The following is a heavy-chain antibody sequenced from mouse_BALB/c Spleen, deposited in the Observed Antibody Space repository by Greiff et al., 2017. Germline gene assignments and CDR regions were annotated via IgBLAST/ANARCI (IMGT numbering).Heavy chain of an antibody. J-gene: IGHJ4*01. D-gene: IGHD2-10*02. CDR3: AREREQYGNYFYYYAMDY. CDR1: GFSLTSYG. Sequence: QVQLKESGPGLVAPSQSLSITCTVSGFSLTSYGVHWVRQPPGKGLEWLGVIWAGGSTNYNSALMSRLSISKDNSKSQVFLKMNSLQTDDTAMYYCAREREQYGNYFYYYAMDYWGQGTSVTVSS. V-gene: IGHV2-9*02. CDR2: IWAGGST.